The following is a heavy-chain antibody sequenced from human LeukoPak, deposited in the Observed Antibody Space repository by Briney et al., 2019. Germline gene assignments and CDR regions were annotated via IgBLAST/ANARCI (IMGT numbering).Heavy chain of an antibody. D-gene: IGHD6-13*01. CDR1: GGSITSSYY. Sequence: SETLSLTCTVSGGSITSSYYWGWIRQPPGKGLEWIGSIYYSGSTYYNPSLKSRVTISVDTSKNQFSLKLSSVTAADTAMYYCARQIYSSQPFDCWGQGTLVTVSS. V-gene: IGHV4-39*07. CDR3: ARQIYSSQPFDC. CDR2: IYYSGST. J-gene: IGHJ4*02.